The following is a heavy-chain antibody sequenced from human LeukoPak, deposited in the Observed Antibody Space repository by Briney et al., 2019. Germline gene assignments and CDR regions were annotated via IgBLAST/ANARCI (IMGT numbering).Heavy chain of an antibody. CDR2: IYYGGST. CDR1: GGSISSSNW. J-gene: IGHJ4*02. CDR3: ARDWGTYFDY. D-gene: IGHD7-27*01. V-gene: IGHV4-31*11. Sequence: SETLSLTCAVSGGSISSSNWWSWVRQHPGKGLEWIGYIYYGGSTYYNPSLESRLTMSVDTSKNQFSLHLTSVTAADTAVYYCARDWGTYFDYWGQGTLVTVSS.